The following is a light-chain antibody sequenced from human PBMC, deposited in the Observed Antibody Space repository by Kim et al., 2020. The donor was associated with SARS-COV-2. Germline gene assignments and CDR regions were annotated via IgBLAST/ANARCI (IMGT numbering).Light chain of an antibody. Sequence: SYELTQPPSVSVSPGQTASITCSGDKLEAKYACWYQQKPGQSPVLVIYQDSKRPSGIPERFSGSNSGNTATLTISGTQAMDEADYYCQAWDNSAVVFGGGTQLTVL. CDR2: QDS. CDR1: KLEAKY. CDR3: QAWDNSAVV. J-gene: IGLJ2*01. V-gene: IGLV3-1*01.